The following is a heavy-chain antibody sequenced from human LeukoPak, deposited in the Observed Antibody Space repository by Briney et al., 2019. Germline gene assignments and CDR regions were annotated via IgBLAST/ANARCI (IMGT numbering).Heavy chain of an antibody. Sequence: PGGSLRLSCAASGFTFSRSAMTWVRQGPGTGLEFVASIIYSGGATYYADSVKGRFTISRDNSKNTLYLQMNSLRAEDTALYCCAKDGLYYDGSEHVYYFDSWGQGTLVTVSS. CDR1: GFTFSRSA. J-gene: IGHJ4*02. V-gene: IGHV3-23*01. D-gene: IGHD3-22*01. CDR3: AKDGLYYDGSEHVYYFDS. CDR2: IIYSGGAT.